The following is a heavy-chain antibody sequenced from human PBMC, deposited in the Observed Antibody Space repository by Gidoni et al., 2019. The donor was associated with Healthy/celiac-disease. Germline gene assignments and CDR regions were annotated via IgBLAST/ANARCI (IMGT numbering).Heavy chain of an antibody. Sequence: VGFIRSKAYGGTTEYAASVKGRFTISRDDSKSIAYLQMNSLKTEDTAVYYCTREGYYYDSSGYRPIPHPEYYFDYWGQGTLVTVSS. CDR2: IRSKAYGGTT. CDR3: TREGYYYDSSGYRPIPHPEYYFDY. V-gene: IGHV3-49*02. D-gene: IGHD3-22*01. J-gene: IGHJ4*02.